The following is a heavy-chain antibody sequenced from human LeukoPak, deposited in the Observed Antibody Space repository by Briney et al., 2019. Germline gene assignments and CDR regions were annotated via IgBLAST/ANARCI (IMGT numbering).Heavy chain of an antibody. CDR3: ARDSAPRQQLALVGDY. Sequence: PGGSLRLSCAASGFTFSSYAMHWVRQAPGKGLEWVAVISYDGSNKYYADSVKGRFTISRDNSKNTLYLQMNSLRAEDTAVYYCARDSAPRQQLALVGDYWGQGTLVTVSS. D-gene: IGHD6-13*01. CDR1: GFTFSSYA. CDR2: ISYDGSNK. V-gene: IGHV3-30-3*01. J-gene: IGHJ4*02.